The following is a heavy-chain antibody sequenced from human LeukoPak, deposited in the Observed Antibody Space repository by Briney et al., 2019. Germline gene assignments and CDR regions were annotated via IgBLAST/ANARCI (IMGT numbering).Heavy chain of an antibody. CDR1: GFTFSSYA. CDR2: ISGSGGST. Sequence: GGSLRLSCAASGFTFSSYAMSWVRQAPGKGLEWVSAISGSGGSTYYADSVKGRFTISRDNSKNTLYLQMNSLRAEDTAVYYCARIRSTPGIVVVIPYFDYWGQGTLVTVSS. V-gene: IGHV3-23*01. D-gene: IGHD3-22*01. J-gene: IGHJ4*02. CDR3: ARIRSTPGIVVVIPYFDY.